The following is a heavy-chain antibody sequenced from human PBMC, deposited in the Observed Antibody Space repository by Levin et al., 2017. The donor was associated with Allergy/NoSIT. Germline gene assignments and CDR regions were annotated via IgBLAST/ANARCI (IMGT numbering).Heavy chain of an antibody. Sequence: GGSLRLSCAASGFTFEDYAMHWVRQVPGKGLEWVSGISWNSNSVGYADSVKGRFTISRDNAKSSLYLDMNSLRPEDTALHYCTKDITSSSWYYYYGMSVWGQGTTVAVSS. CDR1: GFTFEDYA. CDR3: TKDITSSSWYYYYGMSV. D-gene: IGHD6-13*01. J-gene: IGHJ6*02. V-gene: IGHV3-9*01. CDR2: ISWNSNSV.